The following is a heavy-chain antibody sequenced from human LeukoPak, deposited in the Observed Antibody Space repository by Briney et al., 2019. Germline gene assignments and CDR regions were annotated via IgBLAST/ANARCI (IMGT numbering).Heavy chain of an antibody. J-gene: IGHJ4*02. CDR1: GFTFSTYW. D-gene: IGHD1-1*01. CDR2: IKQDGSEK. Sequence: GGSLRLSCAASGFTFSTYWMSWVRQAPGKGLEWVANIKQDGSEKYYVDSVKGRFTISRDNAKNSLYLQMNSLRAEDTAVYYCAREGYSCLVYYFDYWGQGTLVTVSS. CDR3: AREGYSCLVYYFDY. V-gene: IGHV3-7*01.